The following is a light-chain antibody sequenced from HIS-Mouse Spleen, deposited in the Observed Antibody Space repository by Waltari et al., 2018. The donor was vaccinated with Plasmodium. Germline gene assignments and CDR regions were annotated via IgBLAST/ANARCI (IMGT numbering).Light chain of an antibody. CDR1: QRVSSN. V-gene: IGKV3-15*01. CDR3: QQYNNWSFT. CDR2: GAS. Sequence: EIVITQSPATLSVSPGDSATLSCRASQRVSSNLAWYQQKPGQAPRPLIYGASTRATGIPARFSGSGSGTEFTLTISSLQSEDFAVYYCQQYNNWSFTFGPGTKVDIK. J-gene: IGKJ3*01.